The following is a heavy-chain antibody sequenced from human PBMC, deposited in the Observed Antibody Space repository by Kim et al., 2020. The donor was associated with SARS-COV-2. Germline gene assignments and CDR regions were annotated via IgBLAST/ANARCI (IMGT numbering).Heavy chain of an antibody. Sequence: ASVKVSCKASGYTFTSYAMNWVRQAPGQGLEWMGWINTNTGNPTYAQGFTGRFVFSLDTSVSTAYLQISSLKAEDTAVYYCARDSSYYDSSGYYPLGAFDIWGQGTMVTVSS. D-gene: IGHD3-22*01. CDR1: GYTFTSYA. CDR2: INTNTGNP. J-gene: IGHJ3*02. CDR3: ARDSSYYDSSGYYPLGAFDI. V-gene: IGHV7-4-1*02.